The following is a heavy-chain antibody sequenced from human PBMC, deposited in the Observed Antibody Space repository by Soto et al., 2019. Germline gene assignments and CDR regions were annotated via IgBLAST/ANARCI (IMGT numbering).Heavy chain of an antibody. Sequence: ASVKASCKASGYSFTDYHIHWVREAPGQGLEWLGRINPKSGGTSTAQKFQGWVTMTTDTSISTASMELTRLTSDDTAIYYCARGASKDCSNGVCSFFYHHDMDVWGQGSTITVSS. CDR3: ARGASKDCSNGVCSFFYHHDMDV. D-gene: IGHD2-8*01. CDR2: INPKSGGT. V-gene: IGHV1-2*04. CDR1: GYSFTDYH. J-gene: IGHJ6*02.